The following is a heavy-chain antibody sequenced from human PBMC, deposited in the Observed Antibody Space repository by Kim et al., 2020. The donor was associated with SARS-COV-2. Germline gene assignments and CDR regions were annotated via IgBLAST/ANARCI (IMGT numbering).Heavy chain of an antibody. J-gene: IGHJ4*02. Sequence: GGSLRLSCAASGFTFSSYGMHWVRQAPGKGLEWVAVIWYDGSNKYYADSVKGRFTISRDNSKNTLYLQMNSLRAEDTAVYYCARDRRHCSGGSCYRYYFDYWGQGTLVTVSS. D-gene: IGHD2-15*01. CDR1: GFTFSSYG. CDR3: ARDRRHCSGGSCYRYYFDY. CDR2: IWYDGSNK. V-gene: IGHV3-33*01.